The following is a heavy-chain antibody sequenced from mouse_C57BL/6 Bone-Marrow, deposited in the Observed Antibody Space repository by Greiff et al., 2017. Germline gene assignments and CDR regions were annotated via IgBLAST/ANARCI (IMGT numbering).Heavy chain of an antibody. Sequence: EVHLVESGEGLVKPGGSLKLSCAASGFTFSSYAMSWVRPTPEKRLEWVAYISSGGDYIYYADTVKGRFTISRDNARNTLYLQMSSLKSEDTAMYYCTRDLDYYGSRGWFAYWGQGTLVTVSA. D-gene: IGHD1-1*01. V-gene: IGHV5-9-1*02. CDR2: ISSGGDYI. CDR1: GFTFSSYA. CDR3: TRDLDYYGSRGWFAY. J-gene: IGHJ3*01.